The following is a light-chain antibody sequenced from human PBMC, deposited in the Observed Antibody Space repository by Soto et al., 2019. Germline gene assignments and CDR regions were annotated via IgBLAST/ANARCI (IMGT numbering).Light chain of an antibody. CDR3: CSYAGNYICV. Sequence: QSVLTQPRSVSGSPGQSVTISCTGTSSNVGDYNYVSWYQQHPGKAPKVMIYDVTKRPAGVPDRFSGSKSGNSASLTISGLQAEDEADYYCCSYAGNYICVFGTGSKVTVL. CDR2: DVT. CDR1: SSNVGDYNY. V-gene: IGLV2-11*01. J-gene: IGLJ1*01.